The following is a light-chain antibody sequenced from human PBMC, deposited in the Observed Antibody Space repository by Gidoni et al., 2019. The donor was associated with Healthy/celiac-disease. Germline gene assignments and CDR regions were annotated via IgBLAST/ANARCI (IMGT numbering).Light chain of an antibody. CDR1: KLGDKY. CDR3: QAWDSSTGV. Sequence: SYALTKPPSVSVSPGQTASITCSGDKLGDKYACWYQQTPGQSPVPPIYQDSKRPSGIPERFSGSNSGNTATLTISGTQAMDEADYYCQAWDSSTGVFGGGTKLTVL. CDR2: QDS. J-gene: IGLJ2*01. V-gene: IGLV3-1*01.